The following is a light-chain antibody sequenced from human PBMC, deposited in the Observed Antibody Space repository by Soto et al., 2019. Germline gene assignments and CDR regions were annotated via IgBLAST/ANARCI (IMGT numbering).Light chain of an antibody. V-gene: IGKV3-20*01. Sequence: EIVLTQSPATLSLSPGERATLSCRASQSVSSSDLAWYLQKPGQAPRLLISGASSRATGIPDRFSGSGSGTDFTLTISRLEPEDFAVFYCQQYGTSPPTFGQGTKVDIK. J-gene: IGKJ1*01. CDR1: QSVSSSD. CDR3: QQYGTSPPT. CDR2: GAS.